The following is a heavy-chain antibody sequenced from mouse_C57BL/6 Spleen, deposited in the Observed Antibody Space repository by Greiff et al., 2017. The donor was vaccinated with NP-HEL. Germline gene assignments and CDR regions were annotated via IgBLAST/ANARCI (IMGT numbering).Heavy chain of an antibody. CDR2: INPGSGGT. Sequence: QVQLKQSGAELVRPGTSVKVSCKASGYAFTNYLIEWVKQRPGQGLEWIGVINPGSGGTNYNEKFKGKATLTADKSSSTAYMQLSSLTSEDSAVYFCAREGAYDGYYWFAYWGQGTLVTVSA. CDR1: GYAFTNYL. J-gene: IGHJ3*01. V-gene: IGHV1-54*01. D-gene: IGHD2-3*01. CDR3: AREGAYDGYYWFAY.